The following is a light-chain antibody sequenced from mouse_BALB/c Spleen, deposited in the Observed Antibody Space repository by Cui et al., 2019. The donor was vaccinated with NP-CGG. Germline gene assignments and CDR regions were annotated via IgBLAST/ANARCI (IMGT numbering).Light chain of an antibody. V-gene: IGLV1*01. Sequence: QAVVTQESALTKSPGETVTLTCRSSTGAVITSNYANWVQEKPDHVFTGLIGGTNNRAPGVPARFSGSLIGDKAALTITGAQTEDEAIYFCALWYSNHWVFGGGTKLTVL. CDR1: TGAVITSNY. CDR2: GTN. CDR3: ALWYSNHWV. J-gene: IGLJ1*01.